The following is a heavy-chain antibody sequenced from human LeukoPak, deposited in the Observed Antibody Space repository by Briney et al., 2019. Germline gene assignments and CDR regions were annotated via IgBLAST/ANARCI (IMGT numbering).Heavy chain of an antibody. CDR2: IWYDGSSK. D-gene: IGHD6-13*01. V-gene: IGHV3-33*01. J-gene: IGHJ4*02. CDR1: GFNFSDYG. Sequence: GGSLRLSCAGSGFNFSDYGMDWVRQAPGKGLEWVAVIWYDGSSKYYADSVKGRFTISRDNSKNTLYLQMNSLRAEDTAVYYCARDPYLAAARYSFDYWGQGTLVTVSS. CDR3: ARDPYLAAARYSFDY.